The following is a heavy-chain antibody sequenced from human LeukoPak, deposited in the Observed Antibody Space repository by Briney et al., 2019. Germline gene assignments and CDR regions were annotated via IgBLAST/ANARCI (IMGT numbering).Heavy chain of an antibody. D-gene: IGHD3-22*01. CDR3: ARDYPDDSSGYYRGY. Sequence: GGSLRLSCAAAGFTVSSNYMSWVRQAPGKGLEWVSVIYSGGSTYYAGSVKGRFSISKDNSRQPLYLQMNSLRAEDTAVYYCARDYPDDSSGYYRGYWGQGTLVTVSS. CDR2: IYSGGST. CDR1: GFTVSSNY. J-gene: IGHJ4*02. V-gene: IGHV3-66*02.